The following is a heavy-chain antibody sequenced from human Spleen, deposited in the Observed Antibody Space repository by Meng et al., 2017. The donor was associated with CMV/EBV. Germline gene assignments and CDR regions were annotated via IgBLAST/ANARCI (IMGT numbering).Heavy chain of an antibody. D-gene: IGHD1-26*01. CDR2: LYDSGST. CDR1: GASISSYF. J-gene: IGHJ3*02. CDR3: ARGLRVGATFAFDI. Sequence: SETLSLTCAVSGASISSYFWSWIRQPPGKGLEWIGYLYDSGSTNYNSSLKSRVTISVDTSKNQFSLKLSSVTAADTAVYYCARGLRVGATFAFDIWGQGTMVTVSS. V-gene: IGHV4-59*01.